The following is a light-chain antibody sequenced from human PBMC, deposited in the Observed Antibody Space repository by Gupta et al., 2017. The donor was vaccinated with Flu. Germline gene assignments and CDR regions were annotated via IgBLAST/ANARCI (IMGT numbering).Light chain of an antibody. J-gene: IGKJ1*01. V-gene: IGKV3-11*01. CDR1: QSVSSY. CDR3: QQRSNWPRT. Sequence: EIVFTQSPATLALAPGERATLSCRASQSVSSYLAWYQQKPGQAPRLLIYAASNRATGIPARFSGSGSGTDFTLTISSLEPEDFAVYYCQQRSNWPRTFGQGTKVEIK. CDR2: AAS.